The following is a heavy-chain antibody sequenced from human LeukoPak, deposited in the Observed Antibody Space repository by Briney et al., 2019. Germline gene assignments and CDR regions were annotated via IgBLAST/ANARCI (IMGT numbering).Heavy chain of an antibody. CDR1: GFTFSSYA. Sequence: GGSLRLSCAASGFTFSSYAMHWVRQAPGKGLEWVAFIRYDGSNKYYADSVKGRFTISRDNSKNTLYLQMNSLRAEDAAVYYCAKLGGIVVVPAATPDYWGQGTLVTVSA. CDR2: IRYDGSNK. J-gene: IGHJ4*02. D-gene: IGHD2-2*01. V-gene: IGHV3-30*02. CDR3: AKLGGIVVVPAATPDY.